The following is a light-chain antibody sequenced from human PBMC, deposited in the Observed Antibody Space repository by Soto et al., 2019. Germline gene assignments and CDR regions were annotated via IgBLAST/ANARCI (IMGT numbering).Light chain of an antibody. V-gene: IGKV3-15*01. CDR1: QSISTE. Sequence: EIALTQSPATLYVSPGERATLSCRASQSISTELAWYKQIPGQPPRRLIYSASTRATGVPARCTGSGSGSEFTLTISGLQSEDFAIYCCQQGHNWPLTFGQGTRRAI. CDR3: QQGHNWPLT. CDR2: SAS. J-gene: IGKJ2*01.